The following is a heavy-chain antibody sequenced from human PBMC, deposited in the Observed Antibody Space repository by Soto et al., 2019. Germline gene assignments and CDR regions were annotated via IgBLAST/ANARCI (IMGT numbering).Heavy chain of an antibody. CDR1: GFTFSTYS. D-gene: IGHD3-10*01. Sequence: EVQLLEAGGGLVQPGGSLRLSCSTSGFTFSTYSMNCVRQAPGKGLGWVSALSGSGGTTYYADSVRGRFTISRDNAKKTLFLQRNSLRAEDTALYYCAKQRARYGSGSDTYHFDFGGQGTPVTVSS. CDR2: LSGSGGTT. V-gene: IGHV3-23*01. CDR3: AKQRARYGSGSDTYHFDF. J-gene: IGHJ4*02.